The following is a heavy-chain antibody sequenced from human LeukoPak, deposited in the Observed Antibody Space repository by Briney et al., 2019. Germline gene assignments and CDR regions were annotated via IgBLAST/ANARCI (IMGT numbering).Heavy chain of an antibody. CDR3: ARTVRDALDY. Sequence: ALVKVSCKASGGTFSSYAISWVRQAPGQGLEWMGGIIPIFGTANYAQKFQGRVTITADESTSTAYMELSSLRSEDTAVYYCARTVRDALDYWGQGTLVTVSS. CDR1: GGTFSSYA. J-gene: IGHJ4*02. V-gene: IGHV1-69*13. D-gene: IGHD2-8*01. CDR2: IIPIFGTA.